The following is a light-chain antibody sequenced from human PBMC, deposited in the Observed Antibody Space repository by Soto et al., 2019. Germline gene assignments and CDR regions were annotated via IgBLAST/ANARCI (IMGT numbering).Light chain of an antibody. J-gene: IGKJ1*01. CDR1: QSVSSN. CDR2: GAS. Sequence: EIVMTQSPATPSVSPGERATLSCRASQSVSSNLAWYQQKPGQAPRLLIYGASTRATGIPARFSGSGSGTEFTLTISSLQSEDFAVYYCQQYNNWPRTFGHGTKV. CDR3: QQYNNWPRT. V-gene: IGKV3-15*01.